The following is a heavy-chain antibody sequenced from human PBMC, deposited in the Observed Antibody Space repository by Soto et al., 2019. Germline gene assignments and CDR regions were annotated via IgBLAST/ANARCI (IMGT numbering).Heavy chain of an antibody. CDR3: AREVQVHTPAFVY. CDR1: GGTFHTSA. J-gene: IGHJ4*02. D-gene: IGHD3-10*01. Sequence: QVQLVQSGAEMKKPGSSVKVSCQASGGTFHTSAMNWVRQAPGQGPEWMGDISPMFGAANYAPKFQGRVTMTADESTGTSYLQLSRLPSEDTALYFCAREVQVHTPAFVYWGQGTLVTVSS. V-gene: IGHV1-69*19. CDR2: ISPMFGAA.